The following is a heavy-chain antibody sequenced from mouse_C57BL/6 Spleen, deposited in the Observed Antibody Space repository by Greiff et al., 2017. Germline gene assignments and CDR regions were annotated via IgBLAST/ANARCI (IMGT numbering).Heavy chain of an antibody. D-gene: IGHD2-4*01. CDR2: IYPGSGNT. V-gene: IGHV1-76*01. Sequence: QVQLQQSGAELVRPGASVKLSCKASGYTFTDYYINWVKQRPGQGLEWIARIYPGSGNTYYNEKFKGKATLTAEKSSSTAYMQLSSLTSEDSAVYFCARGDYDYPYWYFDVWGTGTTVTVSS. CDR3: ARGDYDYPYWYFDV. J-gene: IGHJ1*03. CDR1: GYTFTDYY.